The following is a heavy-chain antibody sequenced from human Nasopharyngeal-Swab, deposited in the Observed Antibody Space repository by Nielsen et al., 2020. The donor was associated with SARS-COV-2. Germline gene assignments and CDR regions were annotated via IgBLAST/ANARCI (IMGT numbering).Heavy chain of an antibody. CDR3: ASGLKGAFDF. CDR1: GGPISSYY. V-gene: IGHV4-59*01. J-gene: IGHJ3*01. CDR2: IYYSGST. Sequence: SETLSLTGTAPGGPISSYYWSWIRQPPGKGLEWTGHIYYSGSTNYNPTLKSRVTISVDTSKNQFTLKLSSVTAADTAVYYCASGLKGAFDFWGQGTMVTVSS. D-gene: IGHD3/OR15-3a*01.